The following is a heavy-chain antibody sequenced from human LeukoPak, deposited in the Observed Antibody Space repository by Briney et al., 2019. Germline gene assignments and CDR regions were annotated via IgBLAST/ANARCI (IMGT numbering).Heavy chain of an antibody. D-gene: IGHD4-17*01. CDR1: GGSISSGGYY. Sequence: SQTLPLTCTVSGGSISSGGYYWSWIRQHPGKGLEWIGYIYYGGSTYYNPSLKSRVTISVVTSKNQFSLKLSSVTAADTAVYYCARTVYGDYAYWGQGTLVTVSS. CDR2: IYYGGST. V-gene: IGHV4-31*03. J-gene: IGHJ4*02. CDR3: ARTVYGDYAY.